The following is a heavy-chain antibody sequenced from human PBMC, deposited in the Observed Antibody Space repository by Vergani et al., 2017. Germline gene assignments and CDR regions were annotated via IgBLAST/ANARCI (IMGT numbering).Heavy chain of an antibody. Sequence: QVQFVQSGGGVAQPGRSLRLSCAASGFSFTKHAFHWVRQTPGKGLDWVAIISYDGNNKFYADSMKGRFTISRDNSKSTVYLQMNSLTAEDTALYYCARYHNFCSSLIYFPHYWGQGSLVTVSS. CDR1: GFSFTKHA. CDR3: ARYHNFCSSLIYFPHY. D-gene: IGHD3-3*01. J-gene: IGHJ4*02. V-gene: IGHV3-30-3*01. CDR2: ISYDGNNK.